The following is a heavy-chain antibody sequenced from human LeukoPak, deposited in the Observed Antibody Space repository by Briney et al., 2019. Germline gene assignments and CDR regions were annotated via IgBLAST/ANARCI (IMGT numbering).Heavy chain of an antibody. D-gene: IGHD3-22*01. CDR2: IYYSGST. CDR3: ATNYDSSAYYYYFQH. Sequence: SETLSLTCTVSGGSISSYYWSWIRQPPGKGLEWIGYIYYSGSTNYNPSLKSRITISVDTSKNQFSLKLSSVTAADTAVYYCATNYDSSAYYYYFQHWGQGTLVTVSS. V-gene: IGHV4-59*01. CDR1: GGSISSYY. J-gene: IGHJ1*01.